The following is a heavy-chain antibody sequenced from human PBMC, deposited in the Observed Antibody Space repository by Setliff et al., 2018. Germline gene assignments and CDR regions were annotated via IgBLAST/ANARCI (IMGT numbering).Heavy chain of an antibody. CDR2: INTGGGSA. Sequence: ASVKVSCKASGYIFTSYYMYWVRQAPGQGLEWMGTINTGGGSASIVDQFQGRVTMTRDTSTSTIYLELTSLRSDDTAVYYCARAGVAAAGKKGVFEHWGQGTLVTVSS. CDR1: GYIFTSYY. D-gene: IGHD6-13*01. CDR3: ARAGVAAAGKKGVFEH. V-gene: IGHV1-46*01. J-gene: IGHJ4*02.